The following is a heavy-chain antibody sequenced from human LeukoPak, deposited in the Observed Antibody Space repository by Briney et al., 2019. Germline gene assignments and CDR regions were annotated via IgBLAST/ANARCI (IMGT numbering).Heavy chain of an antibody. CDR3: ARATYYYDSSGYTPPSYYYYYYMDV. D-gene: IGHD3-22*01. V-gene: IGHV3-20*04. J-gene: IGHJ6*03. CDR1: GFTFDDYG. CDR2: INWNGGST. Sequence: GGSLRLSCAASGFTFDDYGMSWVRQAPGKGPEWVSGINWNGGSTGYADSVKGQFTISRDNAKNSLYLQMNSLRAEDTALYYCARATYYYDSSGYTPPSYYYYYYMDVWGKGTTVTVSS.